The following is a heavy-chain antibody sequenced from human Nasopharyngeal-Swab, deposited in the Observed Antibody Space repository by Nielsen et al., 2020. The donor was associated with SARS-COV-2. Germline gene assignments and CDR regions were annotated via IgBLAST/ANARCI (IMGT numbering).Heavy chain of an antibody. D-gene: IGHD3-10*01. CDR2: ISYDGSNK. Sequence: GESLKISCAASGFTFSSYAMHWVRQAPGKGLEWVAVISYDGSNKYYADSVKGRFTISRDNSKNTLYLQMNSLRAEDTAVYYCARAGLWFGAGWGVFDYWGQGTLVTVSS. V-gene: IGHV3-30*04. CDR3: ARAGLWFGAGWGVFDY. J-gene: IGHJ4*02. CDR1: GFTFSSYA.